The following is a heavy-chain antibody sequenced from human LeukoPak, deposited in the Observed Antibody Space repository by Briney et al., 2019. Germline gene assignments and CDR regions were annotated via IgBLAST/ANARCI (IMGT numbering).Heavy chain of an antibody. CDR3: AKGLYDFWSGHSNWFDP. Sequence: GGSLRLSCAASGFTFSNYAMTWVRQAPGKGLEWVSVITGSGDTTYYADSVRGRFTISRDNSKNTLYLQMNSLRAEDTALYYCAKGLYDFWSGHSNWFDPWGQGTLVTVSS. J-gene: IGHJ5*02. CDR1: GFTFSNYA. CDR2: ITGSGDTT. D-gene: IGHD3-3*01. V-gene: IGHV3-23*01.